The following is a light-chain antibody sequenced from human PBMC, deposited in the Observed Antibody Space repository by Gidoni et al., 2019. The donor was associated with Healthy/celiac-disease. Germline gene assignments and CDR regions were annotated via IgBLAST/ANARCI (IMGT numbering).Light chain of an antibody. CDR1: SLRSYY. CDR2: GKN. CDR3: NSRDSSGNHPYYV. V-gene: IGLV3-19*01. J-gene: IGLJ1*01. Sequence: SSELTQDPAVSVALGQTVRITCQGDSLRSYYASWYQQQPGQAPVLVIYGKNNRPSGIPDRFSGSSSGNTASLTITGAQAEDEADYYGNSRDSSGNHPYYVFGTGTKVTVL.